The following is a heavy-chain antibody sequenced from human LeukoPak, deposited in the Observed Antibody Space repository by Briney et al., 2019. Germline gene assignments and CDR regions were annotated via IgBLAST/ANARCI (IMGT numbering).Heavy chain of an antibody. D-gene: IGHD3-3*01. V-gene: IGHV4-34*01. J-gene: IGHJ4*02. CDR1: GGSFSGYY. CDR3: ARGGNSDYDFWSGDYSYFDY. Sequence: SETLSLTCAVYGGSFSGYYWSWIRQPPGKGLEWIGEINHSGSTNYNPSLKSRVTISVDTSKNQFSLKLSSVTAADTAVYYCARGGNSDYDFWSGDYSYFDYWGQGTLVTVSS. CDR2: INHSGST.